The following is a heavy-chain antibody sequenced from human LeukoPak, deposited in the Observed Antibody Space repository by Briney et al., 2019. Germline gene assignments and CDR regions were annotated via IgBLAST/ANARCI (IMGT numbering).Heavy chain of an antibody. Sequence: SETLSLTCSVSGASMNSHYWSWIRQPPGKGLEWIGNIFYSGTANHKPSLKSRVRISVDRSKNQFFLRLNSVTAADTAIYFCARSTGSSALRTWGQGVLVTVSP. D-gene: IGHD3-10*01. CDR3: ARSTGSSALRT. V-gene: IGHV4-59*11. CDR2: IFYSGTA. J-gene: IGHJ4*02. CDR1: GASMNSHY.